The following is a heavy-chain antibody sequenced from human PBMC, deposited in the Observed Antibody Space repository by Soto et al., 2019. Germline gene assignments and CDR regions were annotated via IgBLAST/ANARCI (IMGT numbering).Heavy chain of an antibody. CDR2: IFYDGCT. V-gene: IGHV4-39*01. J-gene: IGHJ4*02. Sequence: QLQLQESGPGLVKPSETLSLTCTVSGDSISVSPYFWGWIRQPPGKGLEWIARIFYDGCTVSTSSLKSRAFISVDTSKNQFSLKLTSVAAADTAIYFCARLQAAVPHYWGQGTLVIVSS. CDR3: ARLQAAVPHY. CDR1: GDSISVSPYF. D-gene: IGHD6-13*01.